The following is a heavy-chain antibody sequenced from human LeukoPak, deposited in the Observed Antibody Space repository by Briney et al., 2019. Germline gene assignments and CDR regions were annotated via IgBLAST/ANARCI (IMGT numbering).Heavy chain of an antibody. CDR3: ARAGDIAMAYPAYFDY. D-gene: IGHD5-18*01. J-gene: IGHJ4*02. CDR2: IYRSGTT. V-gene: IGHV4-38-2*02. Sequence: SETLSLTCTVSGYSIRTSHYWGWIRQSPGKGLEWIGNIYRSGTTYYNPSLKSRVTISMDTSENQFSLKLSSVTAADTAVYYCARAGDIAMAYPAYFDYWGQGTPVTVSS. CDR1: GYSIRTSHY.